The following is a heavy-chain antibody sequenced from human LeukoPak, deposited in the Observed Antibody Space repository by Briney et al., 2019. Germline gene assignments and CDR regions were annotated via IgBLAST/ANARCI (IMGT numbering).Heavy chain of an antibody. Sequence: SETLSLTCTVSGNSFGDYYWSWIRQPPGKGLEWIGEINHSGSTNYNPSLKSRVTISVDTSKNQFSLKLSSVTAADTAVYYCARGGIAAAGGFYYYYYYMDVWGKGTTVTVSS. D-gene: IGHD6-13*01. CDR2: INHSGST. V-gene: IGHV4-34*01. J-gene: IGHJ6*03. CDR3: ARGGIAAAGGFYYYYYYMDV. CDR1: GNSFGDYY.